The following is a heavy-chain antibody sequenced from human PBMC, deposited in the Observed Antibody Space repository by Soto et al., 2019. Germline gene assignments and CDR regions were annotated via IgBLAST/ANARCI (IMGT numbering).Heavy chain of an antibody. D-gene: IGHD2-15*01. V-gene: IGHV3-23*01. CDR1: GFTFSSYA. Sequence: GGSLRLSCAASGFTFSSYAMSWVRQAPGKGLEWVSAISGSGGSTYYADSVKGRFTISRDNSKNTLYLQMNSLRAEDTAVYYCAKDVEGYCSGGSCFKPLDYWGQGTLVTVSS. CDR2: ISGSGGST. J-gene: IGHJ4*02. CDR3: AKDVEGYCSGGSCFKPLDY.